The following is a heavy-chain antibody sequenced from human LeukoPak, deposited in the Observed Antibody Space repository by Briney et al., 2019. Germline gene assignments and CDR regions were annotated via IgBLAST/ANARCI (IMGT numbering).Heavy chain of an antibody. V-gene: IGHV1-18*01. CDR1: GYTFTSYG. CDR2: ISAYNGNT. Sequence: SXKXSGYTFTSYGISWVRQAPGQGLEWMGWISAYNGNTNYAQKLQGRVTMTTDTSTSTAYMELRSLRSDDTAVYYCARDRHCSSTSCYPQWFDPWGQGTLVTVSS. CDR3: ARDRHCSSTSCYPQWFDP. D-gene: IGHD2-2*01. J-gene: IGHJ5*02.